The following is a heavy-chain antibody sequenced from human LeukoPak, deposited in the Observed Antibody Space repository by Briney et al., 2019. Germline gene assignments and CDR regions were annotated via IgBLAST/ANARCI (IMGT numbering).Heavy chain of an antibody. J-gene: IGHJ2*01. V-gene: IGHV4-4*07. D-gene: IGHD5-12*01. Sequence: SETLSLTCTVSDGSINSYFWSWIRQPAGKGLEYIGRIYASGSTNYNPSLKSRVTMSVDTSKNQFSLKLTSVTAADTAVYYCARDRLRNWYFDLWGRGTLVTVSS. CDR2: IYASGST. CDR3: ARDRLRNWYFDL. CDR1: DGSINSYF.